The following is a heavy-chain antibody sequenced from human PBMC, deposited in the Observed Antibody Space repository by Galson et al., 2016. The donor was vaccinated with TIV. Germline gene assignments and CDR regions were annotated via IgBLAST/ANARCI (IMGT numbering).Heavy chain of an antibody. V-gene: IGHV3-74*01. J-gene: IGHJ4*02. CDR3: TRVPFDYYDASGYSYYFDY. CDR2: INSDGSSI. Sequence: SLRLSCAASGFTFSGYSMDWVRQVPGKGLVWVSRINSDGSSIGYADSVKGRFTISRDNAENTLYLQMNSLRAEDTAVYYCTRVPFDYYDASGYSYYFDYWGQGTLVSVSS. CDR1: GFTFSGYS. D-gene: IGHD3-22*01.